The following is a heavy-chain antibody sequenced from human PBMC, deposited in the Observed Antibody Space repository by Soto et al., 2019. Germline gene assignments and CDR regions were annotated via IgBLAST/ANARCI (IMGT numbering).Heavy chain of an antibody. J-gene: IGHJ4*02. D-gene: IGHD1-26*01. CDR1: GFTFSSFW. CDR2: IKTDGSET. CDR3: AKGSGSLDY. Sequence: GGSLRLSCAASGFTFSSFWMSWVRQAPGKGLEWVANIKTDGSETHYVDSVKGRFTISRDNPKTSLYLQMNSLRAEDTAVYYCAKGSGSLDYWGQGTLVTVSS. V-gene: IGHV3-7*03.